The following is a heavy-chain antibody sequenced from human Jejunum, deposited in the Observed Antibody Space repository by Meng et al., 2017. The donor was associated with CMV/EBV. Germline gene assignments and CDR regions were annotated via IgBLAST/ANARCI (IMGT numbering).Heavy chain of an antibody. D-gene: IGHD1-1*01. CDR1: GSRCNFY. CDR2: IFSNGGT. Sequence: GSRCNFYWRCGRQTQGKGLEWIGYIFSNGGTNNNPSLKSRVTISVDTSKNQFSLNLRSVTAADTAMYFCARGIGHASNNSHDYWGQGTLVTVSS. CDR3: ARGIGHASNNSHDY. J-gene: IGHJ4*02. V-gene: IGHV4-61*01.